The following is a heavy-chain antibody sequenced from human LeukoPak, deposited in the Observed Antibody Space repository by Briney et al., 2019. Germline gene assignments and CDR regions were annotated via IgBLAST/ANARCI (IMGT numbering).Heavy chain of an antibody. V-gene: IGHV4-61*02. D-gene: IGHD5-24*01. CDR3: ASPRREMDAFDI. CDR2: IYTSGST. CDR1: GGSIRSGSYY. J-gene: IGHJ3*02. Sequence: PSETLSLSCTVSGGSIRSGSYYWSWIRQPAGKGLEWIGRIYTSGSTNYNPSLKSRVAISVDTSKNQFSLKLSSVTAADTAVYYCASPRREMDAFDIWGQGTMVTVSS.